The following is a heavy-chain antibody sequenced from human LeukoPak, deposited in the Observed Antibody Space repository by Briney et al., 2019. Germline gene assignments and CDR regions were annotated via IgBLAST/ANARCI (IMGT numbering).Heavy chain of an antibody. CDR3: ARAGPGTTDPRHAFDI. Sequence: GASVKVSYKASGYTFTSYYMHWVRQAPGQGLEWMGIINPSGGSTSYAQKFQGRVTMTRDMSTSTVYMELSSLRSEDTAVYYCARAGPGTTDPRHAFDIWGQGTMVTVSS. D-gene: IGHD4-17*01. J-gene: IGHJ3*02. CDR1: GYTFTSYY. V-gene: IGHV1-46*01. CDR2: INPSGGST.